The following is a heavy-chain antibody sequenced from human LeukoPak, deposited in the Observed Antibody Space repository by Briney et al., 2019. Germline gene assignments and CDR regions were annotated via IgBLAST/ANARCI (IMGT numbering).Heavy chain of an antibody. CDR1: GFTVSSNY. Sequence: GGSLILSCAASGFTVSSNYMSWVRQAPGRGLEWVSAISRSGGSTYCADSVKGRFTISRDNFKNAVDLQMNSLRAEDTAIYYCAREKTTVVTPGVDYWGQGTLVTVSS. CDR3: AREKTTVVTPGVDY. CDR2: ISRSGGST. V-gene: IGHV3-23*01. D-gene: IGHD4-23*01. J-gene: IGHJ4*02.